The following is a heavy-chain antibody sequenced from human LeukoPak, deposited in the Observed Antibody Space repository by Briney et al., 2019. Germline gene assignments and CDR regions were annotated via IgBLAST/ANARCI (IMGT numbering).Heavy chain of an antibody. CDR2: IYYSGST. Sequence: PSETLSLTCTVSGGSISSYYWSWIRQPPGKGLEWIGYIYYSGSTNYNPSLKSRVTISVDTSKNQFSLKLSSVTAADTAVYYCARDRGLIEAFDIWGQGTMGTVSS. V-gene: IGHV4-59*01. CDR1: GGSISSYY. D-gene: IGHD2-8*01. J-gene: IGHJ3*02. CDR3: ARDRGLIEAFDI.